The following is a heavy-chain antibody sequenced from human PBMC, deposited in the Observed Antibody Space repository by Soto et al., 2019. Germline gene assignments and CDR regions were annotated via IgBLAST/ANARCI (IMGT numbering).Heavy chain of an antibody. V-gene: IGHV3-30*03. J-gene: IGHJ4*02. CDR2: ISYDGTYE. CDR1: GFTFKNYD. CDR3: ATTGDCSGTYCYRPFDI. Sequence: EGSLRLSCAASGFTFKNYDMYWVRQAPGKGLEWVTLISYDGTYEDYAASVKGRFTVSRDNSKNTLYLQMSSLRAEDTAVYYCATTGDCSGTYCYRPFDIWGQGTLVTVSS. D-gene: IGHD2-2*01.